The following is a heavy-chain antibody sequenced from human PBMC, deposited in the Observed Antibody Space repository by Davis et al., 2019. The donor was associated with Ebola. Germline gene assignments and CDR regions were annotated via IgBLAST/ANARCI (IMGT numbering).Heavy chain of an antibody. Sequence: SETLSLTCTVSGGSISSYYWSWIRQPPGKGLGWIGYIYYTESTNYNPSLRSRVTISIDTSKNQFSLKLNSVTATDTAVYYCARQRGYSGFDPFYFDYWGQGTLVTVSS. CDR1: GGSISSYY. J-gene: IGHJ4*02. CDR2: IYYTEST. CDR3: ARQRGYSGFDPFYFDY. D-gene: IGHD5-12*01. V-gene: IGHV4-59*08.